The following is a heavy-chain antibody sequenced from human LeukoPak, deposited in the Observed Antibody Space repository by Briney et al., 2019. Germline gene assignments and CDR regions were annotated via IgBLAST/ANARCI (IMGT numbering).Heavy chain of an antibody. V-gene: IGHV4-4*07. J-gene: IGHJ5*02. D-gene: IGHD1-14*01. Sequence: SETLSLTCTVSGGSISGYYWSWIRQPAGKRLEWIGRIYTSGSTNYDPSLKSRVTMSVDTSKNQFSLKLSSVTAADTAVYYCARASPTTNKGAYGWFDPWGQGTLVTVSS. CDR1: GGSISGYY. CDR2: IYTSGST. CDR3: ARASPTTNKGAYGWFDP.